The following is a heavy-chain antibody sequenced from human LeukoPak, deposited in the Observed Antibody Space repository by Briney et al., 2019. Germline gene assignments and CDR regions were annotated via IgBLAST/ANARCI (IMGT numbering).Heavy chain of an antibody. CDR3: ARDSSGYRRGSFDY. J-gene: IGHJ4*02. Sequence: SETLSLTCTVSGGSINNYYWSWIRQPPGKGLEWIGYVHYSGTTSYNPSLKSRVTISVDTSKKYFSLMLSSVAAADTAVYYCARDSSGYRRGSFDYWGQGTLVTVSS. V-gene: IGHV4-59*01. CDR2: VHYSGTT. CDR1: GGSINNYY. D-gene: IGHD3-22*01.